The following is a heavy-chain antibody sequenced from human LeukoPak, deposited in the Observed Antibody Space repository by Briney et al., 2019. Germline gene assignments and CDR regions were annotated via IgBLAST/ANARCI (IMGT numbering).Heavy chain of an antibody. Sequence: SETLSLTCTVSGGTMTNYYWSWIRQPAGKELEWIGRIYSSGSTNYNPSLKSRVIMSVDTSKNQFSLNLTSVTVADMAVYFCARVGVVESSGYHDYYFDFWGQGSLVTVSS. CDR2: IYSSGST. CDR3: ARVGVVESSGYHDYYFDF. CDR1: GGTMTNYY. J-gene: IGHJ4*02. D-gene: IGHD3-22*01. V-gene: IGHV4-4*07.